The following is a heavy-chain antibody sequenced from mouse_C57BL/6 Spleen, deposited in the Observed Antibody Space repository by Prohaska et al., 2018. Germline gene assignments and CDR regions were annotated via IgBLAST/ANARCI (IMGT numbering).Heavy chain of an antibody. J-gene: IGHJ3*01. CDR3: ARYSNYEAY. D-gene: IGHD2-5*01. CDR2: IDPSDSYT. CDR1: GYTFTSYW. V-gene: IGHV1-50*01. Sequence: GAELVKPGASVKLSCKASGYTFTSYWMQWVKQRPGQGLEWIGEIDPSDSYTNYNQKFKGKATLTVDTSSSTAYMQLSSLTSEDSAVYYCARYSNYEAYWGQGTLVTVSA.